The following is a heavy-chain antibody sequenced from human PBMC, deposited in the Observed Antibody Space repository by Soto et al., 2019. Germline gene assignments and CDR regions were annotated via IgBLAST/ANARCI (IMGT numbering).Heavy chain of an antibody. CDR2: IYPGDSDT. CDR3: ARLRYCSGGSCYPDL. D-gene: IGHD2-15*01. CDR1: GYSFNTYW. J-gene: IGHJ2*01. V-gene: IGHV5-51*01. Sequence: VQSLKISCQGSGYSFNTYWIGWVLQMPGKGLEWMGIIYPGDSDTRYIPSFQGQVTISADKSISTASLQWSSLKASDTAIYYCARLRYCSGGSCYPDLWGRGTLVTVSS.